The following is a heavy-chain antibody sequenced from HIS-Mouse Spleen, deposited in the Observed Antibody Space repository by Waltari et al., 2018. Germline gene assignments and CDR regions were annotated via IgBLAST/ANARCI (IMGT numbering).Heavy chain of an antibody. V-gene: IGHV1-8*01. Sequence: QVQLVQSGAEVKKPGASVKVSCKASGYTFTSYDINWVRQATGKGLGWMGWTNPNSGNTGYAQKVQGRVTMTSNTSISTAYMELSSLRAEDTAVYYCARWEYCSGGSCQSAFDIWGQGTMVTVSS. J-gene: IGHJ3*02. CDR3: ARWEYCSGGSCQSAFDI. CDR2: TNPNSGNT. D-gene: IGHD2-15*01. CDR1: GYTFTSYD.